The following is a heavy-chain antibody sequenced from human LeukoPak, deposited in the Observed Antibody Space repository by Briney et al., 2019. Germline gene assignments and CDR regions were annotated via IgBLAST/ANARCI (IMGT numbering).Heavy chain of an antibody. CDR2: IYYSGST. D-gene: IGHD3-22*01. V-gene: IGHV4-31*03. J-gene: IGHJ3*02. CDR3: ARDSTKLASPTYYYDSSGYEVGAFDI. CDR1: GGSISSGGYY. Sequence: SQTLSLTCTVSGGSISSGGYYWSWIRQHPGKGLEWIGYIYYSGSTYYNPSLKSRVTISVDTSKNQFSLKLSSVTAVDTAVYYCARDSTKLASPTYYYDSSGYEVGAFDIWGQGTMVTVSS.